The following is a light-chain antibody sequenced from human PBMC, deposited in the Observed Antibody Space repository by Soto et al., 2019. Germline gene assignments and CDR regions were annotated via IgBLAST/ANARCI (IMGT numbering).Light chain of an antibody. CDR1: SSDVGNYNY. CDR3: SSYTTTVYV. V-gene: IGLV2-14*01. Sequence: QSVLTQPASVSGSPGQSITISCTGTSSDVGNYNYVSWYQQHPGKAPKVVIYQVTKRPSGVSNRFSGSKSGNTASLTISGLQAEDEADYYCSSYTTTVYVFGTGTKLTVL. J-gene: IGLJ1*01. CDR2: QVT.